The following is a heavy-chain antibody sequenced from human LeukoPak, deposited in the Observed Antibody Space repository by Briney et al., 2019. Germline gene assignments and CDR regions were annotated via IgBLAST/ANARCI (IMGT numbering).Heavy chain of an antibody. CDR2: MYYSGDT. Sequence: SETLSLTCTASGGSISSSTDYWAWIRQPPGKGLEWIVTMYYSGDTYHNPSLKSRVTMSVDTSKNQVSLMLSSVTAADTAVYYCARSSIVRGFDNWGPGTPVTVSS. J-gene: IGHJ4*02. D-gene: IGHD1-26*01. CDR1: GGSISSSTDY. CDR3: ARSSIVRGFDN. V-gene: IGHV4-39*01.